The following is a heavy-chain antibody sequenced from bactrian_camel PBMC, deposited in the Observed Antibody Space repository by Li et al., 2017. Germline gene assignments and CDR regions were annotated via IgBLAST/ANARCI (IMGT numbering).Heavy chain of an antibody. CDR1: GDTIGRYC. J-gene: IGHJ4*01. V-gene: IGHV3S55*01. Sequence: HVQLVESGGGSVQAGGSLRLSCVASGDTIGRYCMGWFRQIPDKEREGVAGIESDGSTGYAESAKGRFTISRDNVENTLYLEMNTLKPDDTAMYYCAADPSDRTVCSWRSSWKFQGQGTQVTVS. CDR2: IESDGST. D-gene: IGHD6*01.